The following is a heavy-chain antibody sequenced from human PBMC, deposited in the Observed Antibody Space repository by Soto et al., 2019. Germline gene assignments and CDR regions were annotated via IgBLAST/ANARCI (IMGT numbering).Heavy chain of an antibody. D-gene: IGHD4-17*01. CDR3: ARLINDYGDYVDYFDY. J-gene: IGHJ4*02. Sequence: GGSLRLFCAASGFTVSSNYMSWVRQAPGKGLEGVSVVYSGGSTYYADSVKGRFPISRHNSKNTLYLQMNSLRAEDTAVYYCARLINDYGDYVDYFDYWGQGTLVTVSS. CDR2: VYSGGST. V-gene: IGHV3-53*04. CDR1: GFTVSSNY.